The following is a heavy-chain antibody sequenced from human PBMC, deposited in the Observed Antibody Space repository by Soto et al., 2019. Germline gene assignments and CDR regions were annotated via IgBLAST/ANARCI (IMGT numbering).Heavy chain of an antibody. CDR2: IYYSGST. CDR3: ARALDYDFWGGRNWFDP. CDR1: GGSISSGGYY. Sequence: PSETLSLTCTVSGGSISSGGYYWSWIRQHPGKGLEWIGYIYYSGSTYYNPSLKSRVTISVDTSKNQFSLKLSSVTAADTAVYYCARALDYDFWGGRNWFDPWGQGTLVTVSS. D-gene: IGHD3-3*01. J-gene: IGHJ5*02. V-gene: IGHV4-31*03.